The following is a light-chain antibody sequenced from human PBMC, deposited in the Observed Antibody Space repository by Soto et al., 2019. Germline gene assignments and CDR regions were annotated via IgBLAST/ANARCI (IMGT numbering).Light chain of an antibody. CDR2: DNN. J-gene: IGLJ3*02. Sequence: QSVLTQPPSVSAAPGQTVTISCSGSSSNIGNNYVSWYQQLPGTAPKLLTYDNNKRPSGIPDRFSGSKSGTSATLGITGLQTGDEADYYCGTWDSSLSTGEFGGGTKVTVL. CDR3: GTWDSSLSTGE. V-gene: IGLV1-51*01. CDR1: SSNIGNNY.